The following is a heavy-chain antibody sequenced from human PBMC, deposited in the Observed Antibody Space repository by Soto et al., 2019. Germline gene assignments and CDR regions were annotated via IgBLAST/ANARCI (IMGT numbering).Heavy chain of an antibody. CDR3: ARGRTVTTNNFAY. CDR1: GGTFNRYT. V-gene: IGHV1-69*02. CDR2: IIPMFGIA. J-gene: IGHJ4*02. Sequence: GASVKVSCKGSGGTFNRYTITWVRQAPGQGLEWMGRIIPMFGIASYAQNFQGRVTITADKSTSTAYMELSSLRSEDTAVYYCARGRTVTTNNFAYWGQGTLVTVYS. D-gene: IGHD4-4*01.